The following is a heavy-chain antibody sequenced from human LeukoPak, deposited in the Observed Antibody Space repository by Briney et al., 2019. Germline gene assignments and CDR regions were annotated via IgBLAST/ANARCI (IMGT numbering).Heavy chain of an antibody. J-gene: IGHJ4*02. CDR1: GFTFDDYG. D-gene: IGHD2-2*01. CDR2: INWNGGST. Sequence: GGSLRLSCAASGFTFDDYGMSWVRQAPGKGLEWVSGINWNGGSTGYADSVKGRFTISRDNAKNSLYLQMNSLRAGDTALYHCAREFCSSTSCANFDYWGQGTLVTVSS. CDR3: AREFCSSTSCANFDY. V-gene: IGHV3-20*01.